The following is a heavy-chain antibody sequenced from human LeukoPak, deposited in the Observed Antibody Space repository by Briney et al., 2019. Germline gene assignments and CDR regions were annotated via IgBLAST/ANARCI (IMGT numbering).Heavy chain of an antibody. D-gene: IGHD3-9*01. J-gene: IGHJ4*02. CDR2: INPSGGST. V-gene: IGHV1-46*01. CDR3: ARGVRIPRPHDILSQPRDY. Sequence: ASVKVSCKASGYTFTSYYMHWVRQAPGQGLEWMGIINPSGGSTSYAQKFQSRVTMTRDTSTSTVYMELSSLRSEDTAVYYCARGVRIPRPHDILSQPRDYWGQGTLVTVSS. CDR1: GYTFTSYY.